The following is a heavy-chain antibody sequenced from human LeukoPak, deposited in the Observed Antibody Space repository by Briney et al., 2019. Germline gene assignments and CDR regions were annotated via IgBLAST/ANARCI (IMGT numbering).Heavy chain of an antibody. V-gene: IGHV3-7*01. CDR2: IKEDGSET. CDR1: DFNFISYW. J-gene: IGHJ3*01. Sequence: GGSLRLSCTASDFNFISYWMDWVRQAPGKGFQWVAHIKEDGSETEYVDSVKGRFTISRDNKKRSLFLQMDDLRLEDMGLYYCVRDACPLSGRALDLWGQGTMVTVSS. CDR3: VRDACPLSGRALDL.